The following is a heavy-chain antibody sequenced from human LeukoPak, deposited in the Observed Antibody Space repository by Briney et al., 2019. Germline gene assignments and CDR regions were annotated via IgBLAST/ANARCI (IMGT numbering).Heavy chain of an antibody. CDR3: VLRVIAVASY. V-gene: IGHV3-23*01. CDR2: ISGSGGST. D-gene: IGHD6-19*01. J-gene: IGHJ4*02. Sequence: PGGSLRLSCAASGFTFSSYAMSWVRQAPGKGLEWVSAISGSGGSTYYADSVKGRFTISRDNSKNTLYLQMNSLRAEETAVYYSVLRVIAVASYWGQGTLVTVSS. CDR1: GFTFSSYA.